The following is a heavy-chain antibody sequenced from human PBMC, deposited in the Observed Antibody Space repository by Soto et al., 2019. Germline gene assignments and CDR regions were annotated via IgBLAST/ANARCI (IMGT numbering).Heavy chain of an antibody. CDR1: GFPCRNFA. J-gene: IGHJ4*02. V-gene: IGHV3-23*05. Sequence: GSLRLSCAASGFPCRNFAMAWVRQAPGKGLEWVSIISNSGSSTYHGDSVKGRFTTSRDNSKGTLSLHMRGVRIDDTAVYFCARADLLWDSFDLWGQGTLVTVSS. CDR2: ISNSGSST. CDR3: ARADLLWDSFDL. D-gene: IGHD2-2*01.